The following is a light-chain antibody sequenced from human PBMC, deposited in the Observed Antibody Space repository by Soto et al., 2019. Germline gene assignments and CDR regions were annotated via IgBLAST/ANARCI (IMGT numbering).Light chain of an antibody. CDR3: QSYDSSLSCYV. Sequence: QSVLTQPPSVSGAPGQRVTISCTGSSSNIGAGYDVHWYQQLPGTAPKLLIYGDNNRPSGVPDRFSGSKSGTSASLAITGLQVEDEADYYCQSYDSSLSCYVFGSGTKVTVL. CDR2: GDN. V-gene: IGLV1-40*01. CDR1: SSNIGAGYD. J-gene: IGLJ1*01.